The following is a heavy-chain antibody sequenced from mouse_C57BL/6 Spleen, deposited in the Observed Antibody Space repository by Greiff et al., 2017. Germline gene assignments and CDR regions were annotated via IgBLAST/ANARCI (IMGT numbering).Heavy chain of an antibody. D-gene: IGHD1-1*01. CDR1: GYTFTSYW. Sequence: QVQLQQPGAELVKPGASVKLSCKASGYTFTSYWMHWVKQRPGRGLEWIGRFDPTSGGTKYNEKFKSKATLTVDNPSSTAYMQLSSLTSEDSAFYCGARSGDYGSSYGFAYWGQGTLVTVSA. J-gene: IGHJ3*01. CDR2: FDPTSGGT. V-gene: IGHV1-72*01. CDR3: ARSGDYGSSYGFAY.